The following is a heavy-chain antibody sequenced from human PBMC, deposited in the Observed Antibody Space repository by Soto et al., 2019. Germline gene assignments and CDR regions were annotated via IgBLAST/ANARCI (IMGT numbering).Heavy chain of an antibody. Sequence: SVKVSCKASGGTFSSYAISWVRQAPGQGLEWMGGIIPIFGTANYAQKFQGRVTITADKSTSTAYMELSSLRSEDTAVYYCARDGSSGYPVDYWGQGTLVTVSS. CDR2: IIPIFGTA. V-gene: IGHV1-69*06. CDR1: GGTFSSYA. CDR3: ARDGSSGYPVDY. J-gene: IGHJ4*02. D-gene: IGHD3-22*01.